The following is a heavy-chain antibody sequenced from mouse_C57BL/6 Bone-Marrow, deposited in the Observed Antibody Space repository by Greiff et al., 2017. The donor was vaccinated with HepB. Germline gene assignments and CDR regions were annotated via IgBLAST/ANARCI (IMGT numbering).Heavy chain of an antibody. D-gene: IGHD1-1*01. CDR1: GFTFSSYA. V-gene: IGHV5-9-1*02. CDR3: TRTTVVPWYFDV. Sequence: EVMLVESGEGLVKPGGSLKLSCAASGFTFSSYAMSWVRQTPEKRLEWVAYISSGGDYIYYADTVKGRFTISRDNARNTLYLQMSSLKSEDTAMYYCTRTTVVPWYFDVWGTGTTVTVSS. J-gene: IGHJ1*03. CDR2: ISSGGDYI.